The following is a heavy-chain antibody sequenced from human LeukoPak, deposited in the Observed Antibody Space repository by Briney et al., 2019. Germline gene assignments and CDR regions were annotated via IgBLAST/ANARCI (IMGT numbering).Heavy chain of an antibody. D-gene: IGHD5-18*01. J-gene: IGHJ4*02. V-gene: IGHV1-2*02. CDR3: ARKADTAMVVFNY. Sequence: ASVKVSCKASGYTFTDYFMHWVRQAPGQGLEWMGWINPNSGGTNYAQKFQGRVTMTRYTSISTAYMELSRLRSDDTAVYYCARKADTAMVVFNYWGQGTLVTVSS. CDR1: GYTFTDYF. CDR2: INPNSGGT.